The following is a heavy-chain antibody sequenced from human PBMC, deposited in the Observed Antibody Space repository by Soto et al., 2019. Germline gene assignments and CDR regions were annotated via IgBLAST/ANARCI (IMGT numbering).Heavy chain of an antibody. D-gene: IGHD3-10*01. CDR2: IYYLGST. J-gene: IGHJ6*04. Sequence: PSETLSLTCSVSGGSMSEYFWRWIRQSPGKGLEWIGYIYYLGSTDYNPSLKSRVTISVDTSKRQFSLRLTSVTAADTAVYYCARDGYDGSGSRYPAFWGTGTKLTVSS. V-gene: IGHV4-59*01. CDR1: GGSMSEYF. CDR3: ARDGYDGSGSRYPAF.